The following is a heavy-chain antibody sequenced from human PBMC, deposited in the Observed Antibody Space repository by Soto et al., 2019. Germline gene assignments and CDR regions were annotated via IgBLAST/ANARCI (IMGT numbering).Heavy chain of an antibody. V-gene: IGHV3-74*01. CDR1: GFTFGHYW. Sequence: HPGGSLRLSCVASGFTFGHYWMHWVRQAPGKGPVWVSRINSDGSSAGYADSVKGRFTISRDNAKNTLYLQMNSLRAEDTAVYYCARFGTYYDSSGFLYWGQGALVTVSS. D-gene: IGHD3-22*01. J-gene: IGHJ4*02. CDR2: INSDGSSA. CDR3: ARFGTYYDSSGFLY.